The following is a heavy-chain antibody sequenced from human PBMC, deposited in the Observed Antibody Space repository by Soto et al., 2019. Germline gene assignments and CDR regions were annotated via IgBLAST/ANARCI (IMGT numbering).Heavy chain of an antibody. D-gene: IGHD2-15*01. J-gene: IGHJ4*02. Sequence: SVKVSCNASGYTFTNYGISWIRQAPGQGLEWMGWISGYNGNKNYAQKFQGRVTMTTDTSTNTAYMDLRSLRSDDTAVYFCAREDSTDPYFDYWGQGTLVTVSS. V-gene: IGHV1-18*04. CDR2: ISGYNGNK. CDR3: AREDSTDPYFDY. CDR1: GYTFTNYG.